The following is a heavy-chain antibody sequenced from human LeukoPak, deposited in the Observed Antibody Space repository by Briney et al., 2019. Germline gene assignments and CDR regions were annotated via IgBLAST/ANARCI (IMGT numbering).Heavy chain of an antibody. V-gene: IGHV4-34*01. CDR2: INHSGST. J-gene: IGHJ4*02. CDR3: ARGTNMVVTAYSSFFDY. CDR1: GGSFSGYY. Sequence: SETLSLTCAVYGGSFSGYYWSWIRQPPGKGLEWIGEINHSGSTNYNPSLKSRVTISVDTSKNQFSLKLSSVTAADTAVYYCARGTNMVVTAYSSFFDYWGQGTLVTVSS. D-gene: IGHD2-21*02.